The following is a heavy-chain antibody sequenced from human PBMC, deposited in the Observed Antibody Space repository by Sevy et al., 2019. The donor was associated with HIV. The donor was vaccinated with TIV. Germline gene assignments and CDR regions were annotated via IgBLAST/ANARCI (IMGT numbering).Heavy chain of an antibody. Sequence: SETLSLTCAVYGGSFSGYYWSWIRQPPGKGLEWIGEINHSGSTNYNPSLKSRVTISVDTSKNQFSLKLSSVTAADTAVYYCARAGGTTVTTSDYYYGMDAWGQGTTVTVSS. D-gene: IGHD4-17*01. J-gene: IGHJ6*02. CDR2: INHSGST. CDR3: ARAGGTTVTTSDYYYGMDA. CDR1: GGSFSGYY. V-gene: IGHV4-34*01.